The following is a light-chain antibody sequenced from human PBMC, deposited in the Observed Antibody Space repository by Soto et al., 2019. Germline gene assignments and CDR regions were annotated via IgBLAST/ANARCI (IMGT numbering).Light chain of an antibody. J-gene: IGKJ3*01. V-gene: IGKV3-15*01. Sequence: EIVMTQSPATLSVSPGERASFSCGASQSIGHNLAWYQQKPGRPPRLLIYAASTRATGVPARFSGGGSETAFTLNISSLQSEDFAVYYCQQYKQWPLLSFAPGTRVDIK. CDR3: QQYKQWPLLS. CDR2: AAS. CDR1: QSIGHN.